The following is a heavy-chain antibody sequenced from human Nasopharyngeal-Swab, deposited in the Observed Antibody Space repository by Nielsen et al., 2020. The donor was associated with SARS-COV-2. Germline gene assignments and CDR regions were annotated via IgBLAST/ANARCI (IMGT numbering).Heavy chain of an antibody. J-gene: IGHJ6*02. D-gene: IGHD3-3*01. CDR2: ISYDGINK. V-gene: IGHV3-30*18. CDR3: AKEGPGMFGVVGLDV. Sequence: WIRQPPGKGLEWVAVISYDGINKYNADSVKGRFTISRDSSKDTLYLQMNSLRAEDTAVYYCAKEGPGMFGVVGLDVWGQGTTVTVSS.